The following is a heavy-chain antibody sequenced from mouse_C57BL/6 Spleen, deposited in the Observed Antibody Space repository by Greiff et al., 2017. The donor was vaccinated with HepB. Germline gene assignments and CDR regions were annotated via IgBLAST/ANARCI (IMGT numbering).Heavy chain of an antibody. CDR1: GYSFTGYF. CDR2: INPYNGDT. J-gene: IGHJ4*01. D-gene: IGHD1-1*01. CDR3: ASGDYYGSSYGYAMDY. Sequence: VQLQQSGPELVKPGDSVKISCKASGYSFTGYFMNWVMQSHGKSLEWIGRINPYNGDTFYNQKFKGKATLTVDKSSSTAHMELRSLTSEDSAVYYCASGDYYGSSYGYAMDYWGQGTSVTVSS. V-gene: IGHV1-20*01.